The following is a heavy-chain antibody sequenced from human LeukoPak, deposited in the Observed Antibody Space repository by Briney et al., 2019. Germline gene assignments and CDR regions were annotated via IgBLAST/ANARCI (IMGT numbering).Heavy chain of an antibody. Sequence: SQTLSLTCTVSGGSISSGSYYWSWIRQPAGKGLEWIGRIYTSGSTNYNPSLKSRVTISVDTSKNQFSLKLSSVTAADTAVYYCARREGRRQQLVFYAQRRNNWFDPWGQGTLVTVSS. CDR1: GGSISSGSYY. V-gene: IGHV4-61*02. J-gene: IGHJ5*02. CDR2: IYTSGST. CDR3: ARREGRRQQLVFYAQRRNNWFDP. D-gene: IGHD6-13*01.